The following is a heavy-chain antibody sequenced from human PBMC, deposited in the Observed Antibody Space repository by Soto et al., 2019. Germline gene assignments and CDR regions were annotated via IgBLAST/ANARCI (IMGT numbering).Heavy chain of an antibody. CDR1: GFTFSSYG. CDR3: ARELQSITMVRGVPDY. CDR2: IWYDGSNK. V-gene: IGHV3-33*01. D-gene: IGHD3-10*01. J-gene: IGHJ4*02. Sequence: QVQLVESGGGVVQPGRSLRLSCAASGFTFSSYGMHWVRQAPGKGLEWVAVIWYDGSNKYYADSVKGRFTISRDNSKNTLYLQMNSLRAEDTAVYYCARELQSITMVRGVPDYWGQGTLVTVSS.